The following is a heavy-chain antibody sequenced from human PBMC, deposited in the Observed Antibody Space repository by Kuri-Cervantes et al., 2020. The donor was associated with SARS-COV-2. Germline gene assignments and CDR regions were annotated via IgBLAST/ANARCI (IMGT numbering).Heavy chain of an antibody. CDR1: GGSISSGDYY. Sequence: LRLSCTVSGGSISSGDYYWSWIRQPPGKGLEWIGYISFSGDTYSSPSLKSRLTISVDTSKNQFSLKLSSVTAADTAVYSCARRWFDFWSGYYIFDYWGQGTLVTVSS. D-gene: IGHD3-3*01. J-gene: IGHJ4*02. CDR3: ARRWFDFWSGYYIFDY. V-gene: IGHV4-30-4*01. CDR2: ISFSGDT.